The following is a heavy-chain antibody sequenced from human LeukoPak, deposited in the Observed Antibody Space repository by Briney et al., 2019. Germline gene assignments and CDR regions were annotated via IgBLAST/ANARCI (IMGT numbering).Heavy chain of an antibody. V-gene: IGHV3-48*02. CDR1: GFIFNTYG. D-gene: IGHD3-22*01. Sequence: PGGSLRLSCAASGFIFNTYGMNWVRQAPGKGLEWVSYISSSSSTIYYADSVKGRFTLSRDNAKNSLSLQMNSLRHEDTAVYYCARSRSGYRSGGVNDYWGQGTLVTVSS. CDR3: ARSRSGYRSGGVNDY. CDR2: ISSSSSTI. J-gene: IGHJ4*02.